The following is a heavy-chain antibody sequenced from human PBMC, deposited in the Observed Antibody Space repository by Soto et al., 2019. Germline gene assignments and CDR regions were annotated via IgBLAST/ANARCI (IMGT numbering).Heavy chain of an antibody. D-gene: IGHD1-7*01. CDR1: GGTFSSYA. J-gene: IGHJ6*02. Sequence: SVKVSCKASGGTFSSYAISWVRQAPGQGLEWMGGIIPIFGTANYAQKFQGRVTITADESTSTAYMELSSLRSEDTAVHYCARRYYWNYVYYYHGMDVWGQGTTVTVSS. CDR2: IIPIFGTA. V-gene: IGHV1-69*13. CDR3: ARRYYWNYVYYYHGMDV.